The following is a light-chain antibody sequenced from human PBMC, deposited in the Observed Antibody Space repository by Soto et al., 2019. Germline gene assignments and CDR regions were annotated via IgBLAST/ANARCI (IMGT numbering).Light chain of an antibody. CDR2: GNS. CDR3: QSYDSSLSGSV. Sequence: QLVLTQPPSVSGAPGRRVTISCTGSSSNIGAGYDVHWYQQLPGTAPKLLIYGNSNRPSGVPDRFSGSKSGTSASLAITGLQAEDEADYYCQSYDSSLSGSVFGTGTKLTVL. CDR1: SSNIGAGYD. J-gene: IGLJ1*01. V-gene: IGLV1-40*01.